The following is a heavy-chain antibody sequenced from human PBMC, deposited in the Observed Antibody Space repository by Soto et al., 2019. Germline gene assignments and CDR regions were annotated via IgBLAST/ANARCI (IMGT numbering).Heavy chain of an antibody. V-gene: IGHV4-59*12. CDR1: GVSICSYD. D-gene: IGHD3-22*01. CDR3: AREVYDTSGYYIDF. Sequence: PLETLSLTCSVSGVSICSYDWSWIRQPPGKGLEWIGYIYNSGRTNYNPSLRSRVTISVDTPKNRFSLKLSSVTAADTAVYYCAREVYDTSGYYIDFWGPGTLVTVSS. CDR2: IYNSGRT. J-gene: IGHJ4*02.